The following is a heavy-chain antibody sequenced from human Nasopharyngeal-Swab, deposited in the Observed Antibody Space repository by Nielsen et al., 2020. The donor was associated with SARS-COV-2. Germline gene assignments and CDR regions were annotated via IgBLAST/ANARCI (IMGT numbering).Heavy chain of an antibody. Sequence: GESLKISCAASGFTFDDYVMHWVRQAPGKGLEWVSLISGDGGRTYYADSVKGRFTISRDNSRDSLYLQMNSLRTEDTAFYYCAKVPLGELTLWGSYDYWDQGTLVTVSS. CDR1: GFTFDDYV. CDR3: AKVPLGELTLWGSYDY. D-gene: IGHD3-16*02. J-gene: IGHJ4*02. CDR2: ISGDGGRT. V-gene: IGHV3-43*02.